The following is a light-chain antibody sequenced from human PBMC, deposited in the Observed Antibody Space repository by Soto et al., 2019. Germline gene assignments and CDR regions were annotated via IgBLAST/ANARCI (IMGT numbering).Light chain of an antibody. V-gene: IGKV3D-15*01. Sequence: EGVMTQSPAALSVSPGERATLSCRASQSVYSNLAWYQQKPGQAPRLFIYGASTRATGIPDRFSGSGSGTEFTLTISSLQSEDFAIYYCHQYNNWPRTVGQGTKVDIK. J-gene: IGKJ1*01. CDR3: HQYNNWPRT. CDR1: QSVYSN. CDR2: GAS.